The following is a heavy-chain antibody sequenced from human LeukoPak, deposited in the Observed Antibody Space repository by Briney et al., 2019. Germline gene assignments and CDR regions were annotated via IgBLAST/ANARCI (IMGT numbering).Heavy chain of an antibody. CDR2: ISSSGSTI. Sequence: GGSLRLSCAASGFAFSDYYMSWIRQAPGKGLEWVSYISSSGSTIYYADSVKGRFTISRDNAKNSLYLQTNSLRAEDTAVYYCAREQYDFWSGYYYGMDVWGQGTTVTVSS. CDR3: AREQYDFWSGYYYGMDV. D-gene: IGHD3-3*01. CDR1: GFAFSDYY. V-gene: IGHV3-11*01. J-gene: IGHJ6*02.